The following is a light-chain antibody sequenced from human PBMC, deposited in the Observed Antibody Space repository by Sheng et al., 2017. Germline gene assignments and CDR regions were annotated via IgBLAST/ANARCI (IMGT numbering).Light chain of an antibody. CDR3: HQYATSLLT. CDR2: AAS. J-gene: IGKJ4*01. CDR1: QPFGSNY. V-gene: IGKV3-20*01. Sequence: EIVLTQSPGTLSLSPGERATLSCRASQPFGSNYLAWYQQKPGQSPRLLISAASSRATGIPDRFSGSGSGTHFILTINRLEPEDFAVYFCHQYATSLLTFGGGTKVEIK.